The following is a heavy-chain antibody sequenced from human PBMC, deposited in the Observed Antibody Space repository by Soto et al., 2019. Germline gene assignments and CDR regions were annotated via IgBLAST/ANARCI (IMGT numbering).Heavy chain of an antibody. J-gene: IGHJ4*02. D-gene: IGHD1-7*01. CDR1: GFTFSSYA. V-gene: IGHV3-23*01. Sequence: GESLKISCAASGFTFSSYAMSWVRQAPGKGLEWVSGITGSGGSTYYADSVKGRFTISRDNSRNTLYLQMNSLRAEDTAVYYCAKTPYNWNYEDYFDYWGQGTLVTVSS. CDR3: AKTPYNWNYEDYFDY. CDR2: ITGSGGST.